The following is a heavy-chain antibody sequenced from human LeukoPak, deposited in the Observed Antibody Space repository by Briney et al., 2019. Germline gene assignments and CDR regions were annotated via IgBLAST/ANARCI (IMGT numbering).Heavy chain of an antibody. CDR2: IDPSDSET. CDR1: GYSFTSYW. V-gene: IGHV5-51*01. D-gene: IGHD5-18*01. J-gene: IGHJ4*02. Sequence: KSGESLKISCKASGYSFTSYWIGWVRQLPGKGLEWMVIIDPSDSETRYTPSFQGHVTISADKSLTTAYLQWNSLKASDTAMYYCARQTAMGRSGDYWGQGTLVAVSS. CDR3: ARQTAMGRSGDY.